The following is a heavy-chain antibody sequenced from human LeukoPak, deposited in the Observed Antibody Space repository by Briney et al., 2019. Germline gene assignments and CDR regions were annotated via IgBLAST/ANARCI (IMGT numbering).Heavy chain of an antibody. D-gene: IGHD6-6*01. Sequence: ASVKVSCKASGYTFTSYYMHLVRQAPGQGLEWMGIINPSGGSTSYAQKFQGRVTMTRDTSTSTVYMELSSLRSEDTAVYYCRIAARPALEARDAFDIWGQGTMVTVSS. CDR3: RIAARPALEARDAFDI. CDR1: GYTFTSYY. V-gene: IGHV1-46*01. CDR2: INPSGGST. J-gene: IGHJ3*02.